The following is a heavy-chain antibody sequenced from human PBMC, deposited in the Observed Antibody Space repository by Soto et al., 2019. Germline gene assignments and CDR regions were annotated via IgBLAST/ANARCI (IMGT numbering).Heavy chain of an antibody. Sequence: PGGSLRLSCAASGFTFSSYGMHWVRQAPGKGLEWVAVISYDGSNKYYADSVKGRFTISRDNSKNTLYLQMNSLRAEDTAVYYCAKDSGGSGYDYFDYWGQGTLVTVSS. CDR1: GFTFSSYG. V-gene: IGHV3-30*18. J-gene: IGHJ4*02. CDR3: AKDSGGSGYDYFDY. CDR2: ISYDGSNK. D-gene: IGHD5-12*01.